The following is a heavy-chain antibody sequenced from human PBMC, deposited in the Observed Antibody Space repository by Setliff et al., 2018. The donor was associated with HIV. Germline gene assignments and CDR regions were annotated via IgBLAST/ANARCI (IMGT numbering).Heavy chain of an antibody. CDR3: AKGRPRIQVWEGFDY. J-gene: IGHJ4*02. V-gene: IGHV4-39*06. D-gene: IGHD5-18*01. CDR2: VYYSGTT. CDR1: DGSMTSGSYY. Sequence: PSETLSLTCSVSDGSMTSGSYYWGWIRQPPGKGLEWIGSVYYSGTTYYNPSLKSRLRMSVDTSKNQFTLKVISMTAADTAVYYCAKGRPRIQVWEGFDYWGQGILVTVSS.